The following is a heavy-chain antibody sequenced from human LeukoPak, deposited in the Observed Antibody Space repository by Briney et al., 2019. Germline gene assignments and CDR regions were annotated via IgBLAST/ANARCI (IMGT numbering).Heavy chain of an antibody. Sequence: ASVKVSCKASGYTFTTSGVTWVRQAPGQGLEWMGWTSALSGNTKYARSLQGRVTMTTDTSTSTAYMELRSLMSDDTAVYYCARAPSSTFTHNWFDPWGQGTLVTVSS. CDR1: GYTFTTSG. CDR2: TSALSGNT. J-gene: IGHJ5*02. CDR3: ARAPSSTFTHNWFDP. V-gene: IGHV1-18*01. D-gene: IGHD6-13*01.